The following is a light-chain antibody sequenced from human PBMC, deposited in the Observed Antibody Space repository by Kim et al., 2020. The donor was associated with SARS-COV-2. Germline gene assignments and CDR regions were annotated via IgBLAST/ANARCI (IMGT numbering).Light chain of an antibody. CDR1: KLGDKY. J-gene: IGLJ1*01. Sequence: SYELTQPPSVSVSPGQTASITCSGDKLGDKYACWYQQKPGQSPVLVIYQDSKPPSGIPERFSGSNSGNTATLTISGTQAMDEADYYCQAWDSSRGVFGTGTKVTVL. CDR2: QDS. CDR3: QAWDSSRGV. V-gene: IGLV3-1*01.